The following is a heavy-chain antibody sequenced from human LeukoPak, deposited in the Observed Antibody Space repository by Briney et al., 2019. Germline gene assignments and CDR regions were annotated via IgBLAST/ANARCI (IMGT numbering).Heavy chain of an antibody. J-gene: IGHJ4*02. Sequence: GGSLRLSCAASGFSFSDYYMSWIRQAPGKGLEWISYISNTGTTIYYADSVKGRITISRDNAKNSLFLQMNSLRAEDTAVYYRARDALITNPYSDYFDSWGQGTLVTVS. CDR1: GFSFSDYY. V-gene: IGHV3-11*04. CDR2: ISNTGTTI. CDR3: ARDALITNPYSDYFDS. D-gene: IGHD2-15*01.